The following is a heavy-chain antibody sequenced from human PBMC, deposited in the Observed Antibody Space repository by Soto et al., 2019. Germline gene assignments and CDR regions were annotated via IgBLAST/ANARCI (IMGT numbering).Heavy chain of an antibody. CDR2: ISAYNGNT. J-gene: IGHJ5*02. V-gene: IGHV1-18*01. CDR1: GYTFTSFG. CDR3: ARSDAVVVIHSWFDP. Sequence: GASVKVSCKASGYTFTSFGISWVRQAPGQGLEWMGWISAYNGNTNYARKLQGRVTMTTDTSTSTAYMELTSLRSDDTAVYYCARSDAVVVIHSWFDPWGQGTLVTVSS. D-gene: IGHD3-22*01.